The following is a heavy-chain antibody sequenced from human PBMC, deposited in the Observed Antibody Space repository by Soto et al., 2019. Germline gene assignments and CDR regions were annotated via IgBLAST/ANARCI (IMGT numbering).Heavy chain of an antibody. Sequence: GGSLRLSCAASGFTFSNAWMSWVRQAPGKWLEWVGRIKSKTDGGTTDYAARVKGRFTISRDESKNTLYLQMNSLKTEDTAVYYCTTVTPYSSGWYEGYYYYGMDVWGQGXTVTV. D-gene: IGHD6-19*01. CDR2: IKSKTDGGTT. V-gene: IGHV3-15*01. CDR3: TTVTPYSSGWYEGYYYYGMDV. J-gene: IGHJ6*02. CDR1: GFTFSNAW.